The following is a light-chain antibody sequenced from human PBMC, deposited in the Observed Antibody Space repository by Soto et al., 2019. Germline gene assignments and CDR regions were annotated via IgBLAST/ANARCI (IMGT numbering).Light chain of an antibody. CDR3: SSYTSSSTRMV. CDR1: SSDVGGYNY. Sequence: QSALTQPASVSGSPGQSTTISCTGTSSDVGGYNYVSWYQQHPGKAPKLMIYDVSNRPSGVSNRFSGSKSGNTASLTISGLQAEDEADYYCSSYTSSSTRMVFGGGTKVTVL. CDR2: DVS. J-gene: IGLJ2*01. V-gene: IGLV2-14*01.